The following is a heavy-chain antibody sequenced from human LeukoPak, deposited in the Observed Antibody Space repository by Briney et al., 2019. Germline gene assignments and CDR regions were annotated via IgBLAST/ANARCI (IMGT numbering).Heavy chain of an antibody. J-gene: IGHJ4*02. D-gene: IGHD5-18*01. CDR3: ARELRYSYGYRFDY. CDR1: GGSISSYY. Sequence: SETLSLTCTVSGGSISSYYWSWIRQPPGKGLEWIAYISDIGSINYNPSLKSRVTMSVDTSKNQFSLKLSSVTAADTAVYYCARELRYSYGYRFDYWGQGTLVTVSS. CDR2: ISDIGSI. V-gene: IGHV4-59*12.